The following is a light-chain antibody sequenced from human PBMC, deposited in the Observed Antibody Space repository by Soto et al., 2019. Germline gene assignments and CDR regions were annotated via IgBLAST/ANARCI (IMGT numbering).Light chain of an antibody. J-gene: IGLJ2*01. CDR2: YDD. Sequence: QSVLTQSPSVSEAPGQRVTISCSGSSSNIGNNAVNWYQHLPGKAPKLLVYYDDLKPLGVSDRFSGSKSGTSASLTLSDLQSEDEADYYCAAWDDSLNGLIFGGGTKLTVL. CDR1: SSNIGNNA. CDR3: AAWDDSLNGLI. V-gene: IGLV1-36*01.